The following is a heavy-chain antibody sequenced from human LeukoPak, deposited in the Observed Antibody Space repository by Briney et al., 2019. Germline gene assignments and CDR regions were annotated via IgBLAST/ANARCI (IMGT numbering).Heavy chain of an antibody. CDR2: IYYSGRT. J-gene: IGHJ4*02. CDR1: GVSISSSTSY. D-gene: IGHD2-21*02. V-gene: IGHV4-39*01. CDR3: ASLRVTTYYFDY. Sequence: SETLSLTCTVSGVSISSSTSYWGWIRQPPRKGLEWIGYIYYSGRTYYNPSLKSRLTISVDTSNNQFSLKLSSVTAADTAVYYCASLRVTTYYFDYWGQGTMVTVSS.